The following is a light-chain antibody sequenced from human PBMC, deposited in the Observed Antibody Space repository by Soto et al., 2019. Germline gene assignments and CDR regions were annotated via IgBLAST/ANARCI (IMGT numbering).Light chain of an antibody. CDR1: SSDVGSSNG. CDR3: SSYTSSSTYV. Sequence: QSALTQPPSVSGSPEQSVAISCTGTSSDVGSSNGVSWYQQPPGTAPKLMIYDVSNRPSGVPDRFSGSKSGNTAYLTISGLQAEDEADYYCSSYTSSSTYVFGTGTKLTVL. CDR2: DVS. J-gene: IGLJ1*01. V-gene: IGLV2-18*02.